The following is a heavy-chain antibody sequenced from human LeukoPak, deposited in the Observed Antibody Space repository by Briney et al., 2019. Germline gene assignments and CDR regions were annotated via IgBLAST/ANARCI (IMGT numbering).Heavy chain of an antibody. J-gene: IGHJ4*02. CDR1: GFTFSSYG. D-gene: IGHD3-10*01. Sequence: GGSLRLSCAASGFTFSSYGMGWVRQAPGKGLEWVSVTYISGNTYYADSVKGRFTISRDNSKNTLFLEMNSLRADDTAVYFCARGGVDYYGSGTYYLMYYFDYWGQGALVTVSS. V-gene: IGHV3-23*05. CDR3: ARGGVDYYGSGTYYLMYYFDY. CDR2: TYISGNT.